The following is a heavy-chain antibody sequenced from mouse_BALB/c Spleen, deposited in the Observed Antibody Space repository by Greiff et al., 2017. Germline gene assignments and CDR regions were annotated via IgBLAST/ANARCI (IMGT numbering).Heavy chain of an antibody. V-gene: IGHV1-7*01. CDR3: ASLLLSPW. CDR1: GYTFTSYW. CDR2: INPSTGYT. Sequence: QVQLQQSGAELAKPGASVKMSCKASGYTFTSYWMHWVKQRPGQGLEWIGYINPSTGYTEYNQKFKDKATLTADKSSSTAYMQLSSLTSEDSAVYYCASLLLSPWWGQGTLVTVSA. D-gene: IGHD2-10*01. J-gene: IGHJ3*02.